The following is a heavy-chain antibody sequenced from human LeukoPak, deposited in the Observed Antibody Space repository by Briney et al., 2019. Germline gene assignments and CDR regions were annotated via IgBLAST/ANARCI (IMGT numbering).Heavy chain of an antibody. J-gene: IGHJ5*02. CDR1: GFTFSSYS. D-gene: IGHD4-17*01. CDR3: ARARTAQYNWFDP. V-gene: IGHV3-48*01. Sequence: GGSLRLSCAASGFTFSSYSMNWVRQAPGKGLGWVSYISSSSSIISYADSVKGRFTISRENTKNSLYLQMNSLRAEDTAVYYCARARTAQYNWFDPWGQGTLVTVSS. CDR2: ISSSSSII.